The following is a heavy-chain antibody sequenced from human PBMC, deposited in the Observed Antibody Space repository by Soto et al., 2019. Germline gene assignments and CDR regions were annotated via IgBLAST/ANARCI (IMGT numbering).Heavy chain of an antibody. CDR3: ARAYDYSSNWVDP. J-gene: IGHJ5*02. CDR1: GGSISSTNW. CDR2: IYHSGST. V-gene: IGHV4-4*02. Sequence: QVQLQESGPGLVQPSGTLSLTCAVSGGSISSTNWWSCVRQPPGKGLEWIGEIYHSGSTNYNPPLKSRVIISVDKSKNQFSLKLSSVTAADTAVYYCARAYDYSSNWVDPWGQGTLVTVSS. D-gene: IGHD4-4*01.